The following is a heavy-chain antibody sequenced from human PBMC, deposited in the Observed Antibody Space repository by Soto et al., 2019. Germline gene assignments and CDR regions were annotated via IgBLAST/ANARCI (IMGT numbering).Heavy chain of an antibody. CDR3: AHSYYSAAAGINSDY. D-gene: IGHD6-13*01. Sequence: QITLKESGPTLVKPTQTLTLTCTFSGFSLSTSGVGVGWIRQPPGKALEWLALIYWDDDKRYSPSLKSRLTIXXDXSXXQVVLTMTNMDPVDTATYYCAHSYYSAAAGINSDYWGQGTLVTVSS. J-gene: IGHJ4*02. V-gene: IGHV2-5*02. CDR2: IYWDDDK. CDR1: GFSLSTSGVG.